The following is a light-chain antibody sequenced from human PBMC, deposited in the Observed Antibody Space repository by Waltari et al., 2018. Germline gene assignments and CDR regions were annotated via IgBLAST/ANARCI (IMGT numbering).Light chain of an antibody. CDR2: VNSDGSH. CDR3: QTGGHGTWV. CDR1: SGHSSNV. J-gene: IGLJ3*02. Sequence: QLVLTQSPSASASLGASVRLTCTLSSGHSSNVIAWLQQQPQKGPRHLMKVNSDGSHSKGGEIPDRFSGSSSGAERYLTISSLQSEDEADYYCQTGGHGTWVFGGGTRLTVL. V-gene: IGLV4-69*01.